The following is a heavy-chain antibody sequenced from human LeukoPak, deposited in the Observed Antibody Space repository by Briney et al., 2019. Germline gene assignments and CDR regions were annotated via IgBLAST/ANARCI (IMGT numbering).Heavy chain of an antibody. CDR1: GGSISSYY. J-gene: IGHJ2*01. Sequence: SSETLSLTCTVSGGSISSYYWSWIRQPPGKGLEWIGYIYYSGSINYNPSLKSRVTMSVDTSKKQFSLRLTSVTAADTALYFCARGVNSYQSAWYFDLWGRGTLVSVSS. CDR2: IYYSGSI. D-gene: IGHD3-16*02. V-gene: IGHV4-59*12. CDR3: ARGVNSYQSAWYFDL.